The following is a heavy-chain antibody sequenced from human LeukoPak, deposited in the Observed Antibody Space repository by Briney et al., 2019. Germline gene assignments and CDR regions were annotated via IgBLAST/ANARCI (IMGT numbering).Heavy chain of an antibody. CDR1: GFTFSSYG. D-gene: IGHD5-18*01. Sequence: TGGTLTLSCAASGFTFSSYGMSWGRQAPGKRLEWVSAISVSGGSTYYADSVKGRFTISMDNSKNTLYLQMNSLTAEDTAVYYCAKDWGGYSYGYSDYWGQGTLSPSPQ. J-gene: IGHJ4*02. V-gene: IGHV3-23*01. CDR2: ISVSGGST. CDR3: AKDWGGYSYGYSDY.